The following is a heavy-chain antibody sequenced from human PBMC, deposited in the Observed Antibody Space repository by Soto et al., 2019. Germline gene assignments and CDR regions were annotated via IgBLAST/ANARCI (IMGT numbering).Heavy chain of an antibody. CDR3: VRDHRWAFDI. V-gene: IGHV3-23*01. J-gene: IGHJ3*02. CDR2: ISVSGGST. D-gene: IGHD2-15*01. Sequence: GGSLSLSCAASGFTFSSSAMSWVRQAPGKGLEWVSAISVSGGSTYYADSVKGRFTISRDNSKNTLYLQMNTLRHEDTAVYHCVRDHRWAFDIWGQGTVVTVSS. CDR1: GFTFSSSA.